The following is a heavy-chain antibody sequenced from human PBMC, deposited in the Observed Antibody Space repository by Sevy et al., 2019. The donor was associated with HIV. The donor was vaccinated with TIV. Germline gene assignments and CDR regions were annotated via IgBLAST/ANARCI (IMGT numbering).Heavy chain of an antibody. Sequence: ASVKVSCKVSGYTLTEVSMHWVRQAPGKGLEWMGSFDPEDGETIFAQKFQGRVTMTEDTSTDTAYMELSSLRSEDTAVYYCATTKDYYDSSGCPFDYWGLGTLVTVSS. D-gene: IGHD3-22*01. CDR3: ATTKDYYDSSGCPFDY. CDR2: FDPEDGET. V-gene: IGHV1-24*01. J-gene: IGHJ4*02. CDR1: GYTLTEVS.